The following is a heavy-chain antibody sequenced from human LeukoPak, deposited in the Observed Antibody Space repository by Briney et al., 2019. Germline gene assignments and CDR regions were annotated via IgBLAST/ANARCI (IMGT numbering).Heavy chain of an antibody. V-gene: IGHV1-69*04. Sequence: SVKVSCKASGGTFSSYAISWVRQAPGQGLEWMGRIIPILGIANYAQKFRGRVTITADKSTSTAYMELSSLRSEDTAVYYCASEGSSTSCCNWFDPWGQGTLVTVSS. CDR3: ASEGSSTSCCNWFDP. J-gene: IGHJ5*02. CDR1: GGTFSSYA. CDR2: IIPILGIA. D-gene: IGHD2-2*01.